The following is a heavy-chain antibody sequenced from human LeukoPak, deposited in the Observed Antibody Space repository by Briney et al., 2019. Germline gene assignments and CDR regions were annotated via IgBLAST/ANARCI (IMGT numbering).Heavy chain of an antibody. Sequence: GGSLRLSCAASGFTFSSYWMSWVRQAPGKGLEWVANIKQDGSEKYYVDSVKGRFTISRDNAKNSLYLQMNSPRAEDTAVYYCARDYYDSSGYYYAYNWFDPWGQGTLVTVSS. V-gene: IGHV3-7*01. D-gene: IGHD3-22*01. J-gene: IGHJ5*02. CDR1: GFTFSSYW. CDR3: ARDYYDSSGYYYAYNWFDP. CDR2: IKQDGSEK.